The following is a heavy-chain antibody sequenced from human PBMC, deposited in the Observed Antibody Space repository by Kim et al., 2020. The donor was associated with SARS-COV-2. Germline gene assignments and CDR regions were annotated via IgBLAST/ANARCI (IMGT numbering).Heavy chain of an antibody. J-gene: IGHJ4*02. CDR1: GGSISSSNW. V-gene: IGHV4-4*02. D-gene: IGHD1-26*01. CDR2: IYHSGST. Sequence: SETLSLTCAVSGGSISSSNWWSWVRQPPGKGLEWIGEIYHSGSTNYNPSLKSRVTISVDKSKNQFSLKLSSVTAADTAVYYCARDNPSGSYGLAFGYWGQGTLSPSPQ. CDR3: ARDNPSGSYGLAFGY.